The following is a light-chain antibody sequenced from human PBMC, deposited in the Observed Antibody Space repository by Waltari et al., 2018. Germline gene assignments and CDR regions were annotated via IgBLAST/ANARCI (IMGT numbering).Light chain of an antibody. J-gene: IGKJ1*01. V-gene: IGKV3-15*01. CDR2: AAS. CDR1: QSISTD. CDR3: QQYNNWPGT. Sequence: EIVMTQSPATLSVSPGERATLSCRASQSISTDLARYQQKPGQAPRPLIYAASTRATGIPASFSGSGSGTDFTLTISSLQSEDFAVYYCQQYNNWPGTFGQGTKVEIK.